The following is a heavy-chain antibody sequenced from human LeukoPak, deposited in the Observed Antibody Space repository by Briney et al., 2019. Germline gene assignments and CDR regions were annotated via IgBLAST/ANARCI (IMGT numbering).Heavy chain of an antibody. J-gene: IGHJ4*02. CDR1: GYSFTSYW. CDR3: ARESITARPDY. Sequence: PGESLRISCKDSGYSFTSYWISWVRQMPGKGLEWMGRIDPSDSYTNYSPSFQGHVSISVDKSISTAYLQWSNLKASDTAIYYCARESITARPDYWGQGTLVTVSS. CDR2: IDPSDSYT. D-gene: IGHD6-6*01. V-gene: IGHV5-10-1*01.